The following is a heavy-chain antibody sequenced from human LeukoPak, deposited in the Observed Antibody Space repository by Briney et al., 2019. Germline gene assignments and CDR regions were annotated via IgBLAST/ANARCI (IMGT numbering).Heavy chain of an antibody. CDR2: IYYSGST. V-gene: IGHV4-59*01. J-gene: IGHJ3*02. CDR3: AREPMITFGGVIPRGAFDI. D-gene: IGHD3-16*02. Sequence: SETLSLTCTVSGGSISSYYWSWIRQPPGKGLEWIGYIYYSGSTNYNPSLKSRVTISVDTSKNQFSLKLSSVTAADTAVYYCAREPMITFGGVIPRGAFDIWGQGTMVTVSS. CDR1: GGSISSYY.